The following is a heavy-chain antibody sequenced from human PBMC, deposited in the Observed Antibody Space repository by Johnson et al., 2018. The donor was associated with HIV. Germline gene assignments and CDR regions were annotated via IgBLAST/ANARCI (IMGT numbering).Heavy chain of an antibody. CDR3: ARECSSTRWTYGFDI. CDR1: GLTFSTYA. CDR2: ISYDGSNK. V-gene: IGHV3-30-3*01. D-gene: IGHD6-13*01. J-gene: IGHJ3*02. Sequence: QVQLVESGGGVVQPGRSLRLSCAASGLTFSTYALHWVRQAPGKGLEWVSLISYDGSNKYYAESVKGRFTISRDKSKNTLYLQMKSLRAEDTAVYYCARECSSTRWTYGFDIWGQGTMVTVSS.